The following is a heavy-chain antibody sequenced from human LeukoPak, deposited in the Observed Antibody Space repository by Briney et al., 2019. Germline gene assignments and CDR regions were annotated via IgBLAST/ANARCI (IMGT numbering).Heavy chain of an antibody. J-gene: IGHJ3*02. CDR1: GFTFSSYS. V-gene: IGHV3-21*01. Sequence: PGGSLRLSCAASGFTFSSYSMNWVRQAPGKGLEWVSSISSSSSYIYYADSVKGRFTISRDNAKNSLYLQMNSLRAEDTAVYYCARGPRKDSGYDYVMWRGEAFDIWGQGTMVTVSS. CDR3: ARGPRKDSGYDYVMWRGEAFDI. D-gene: IGHD5-12*01. CDR2: ISSSSSYI.